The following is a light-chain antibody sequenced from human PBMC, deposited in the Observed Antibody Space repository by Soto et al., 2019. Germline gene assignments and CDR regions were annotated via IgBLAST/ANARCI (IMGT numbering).Light chain of an antibody. CDR1: QGISGR. V-gene: IGKV1-9*01. J-gene: IGKJ4*01. Sequence: IHLTQSPSSLSASVGDRVTITCRASQGISGRLAWYQQKPGKVPTLLISPASSFQSGVPSRFSGSASVTDFSLTSTGLQPEYVAPYYCLHHYRYPLTFGGGTPVYIK. CDR2: PAS. CDR3: LHHYRYPLT.